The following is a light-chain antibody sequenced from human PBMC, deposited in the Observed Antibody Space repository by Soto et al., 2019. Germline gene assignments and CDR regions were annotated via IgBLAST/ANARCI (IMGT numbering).Light chain of an antibody. CDR2: DAS. Sequence: EIVLTQSPATLSLSPGERATLSCRASQSVSTSLAWYQQKPGQAPSLLIYDASNRATGIPARFSGSGSGTDFRLTVSSLEPEDFALYYCQQRSNLPWTFGQGTKVEIK. CDR3: QQRSNLPWT. CDR1: QSVSTS. V-gene: IGKV3-11*01. J-gene: IGKJ1*01.